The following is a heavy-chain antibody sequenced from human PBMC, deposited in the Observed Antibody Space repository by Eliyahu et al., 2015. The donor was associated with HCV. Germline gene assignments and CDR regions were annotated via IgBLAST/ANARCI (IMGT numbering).Heavy chain of an antibody. D-gene: IGHD6-19*01. V-gene: IGHV3-9*01. CDR3: AKDRRDSSGWYGLFDY. CDR2: ISWNSGSI. J-gene: IGHJ4*02. Sequence: EVQLVESGGGLVQPGRSLRLSCAASGFTFDXXAMHWVRQAPGKGLEWVSGISWNSGSIGYADSVKGRFTISRDNAKNSLYLQMNSLRAEDTALYYCAKDRRDSSGWYGLFDYWGQGTLVTVSS. CDR1: GFTFDXXA.